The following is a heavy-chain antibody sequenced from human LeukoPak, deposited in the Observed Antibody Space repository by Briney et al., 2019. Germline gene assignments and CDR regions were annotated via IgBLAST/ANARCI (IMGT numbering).Heavy chain of an antibody. D-gene: IGHD5-18*01. CDR2: IKSDGGT. J-gene: IGHJ4*02. CDR3: ARGHVGYSYGFDY. Sequence: GGSLRLSCAASGFTFSTYWMHRVRQAPGKGLVWVSRIKSDGGTNYADSVKGRFTISRDNAKKTVSLQMNSLRPEDTGVYYCARGHVGYSYGFDYWGQGTLVTVSS. V-gene: IGHV3-74*01. CDR1: GFTFSTYW.